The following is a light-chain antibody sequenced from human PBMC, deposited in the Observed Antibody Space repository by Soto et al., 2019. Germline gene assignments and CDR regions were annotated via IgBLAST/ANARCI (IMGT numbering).Light chain of an antibody. CDR3: HHYGGSPPFT. V-gene: IGKV3-20*01. Sequence: EVVLTQSPGTLSLSPGERATLSCRASQTISSSYLAWYQQRPGQAPRLLLYGASNRATGIPDRFIGSGSGTDFTLTISRLEPEDFAVFYCHHYGGSPPFTFGQGTKLDI. CDR1: QTISSSY. J-gene: IGKJ2*01. CDR2: GAS.